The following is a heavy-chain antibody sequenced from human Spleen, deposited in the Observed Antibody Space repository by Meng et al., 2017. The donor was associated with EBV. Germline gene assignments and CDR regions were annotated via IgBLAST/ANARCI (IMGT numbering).Heavy chain of an antibody. V-gene: IGHV4-34*01. J-gene: IGHJ4*02. D-gene: IGHD2-2*01. CDR3: ARARRVVVPATMRRPFDY. CDR1: GGSFSAYS. CDR2: IHHSGDT. Sequence: QVHCPKWGAGLLKPSETLSPTCAVYGGSFSAYSWNWIRQPPGKGLEWIGEIHHSGDTNYNSSLKSRVTISLDTSKNQFSLKLNSVTAADTAVYYCARARRVVVPATMRRPFDYWGQGTLVTVSS.